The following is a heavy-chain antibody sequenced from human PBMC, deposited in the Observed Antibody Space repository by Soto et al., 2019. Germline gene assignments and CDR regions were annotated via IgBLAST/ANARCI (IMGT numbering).Heavy chain of an antibody. V-gene: IGHV4-4*02. J-gene: IGHJ4*02. Sequence: SETLSLTCAVSSGSINSSDWWSWVRQPPGEGLEWIGEIYHSGSTNYNPSPKSRVTISVDKSKNQFSLNLSSVTAADTAVYYCARARLCRSSTSCSRYFDYWGPGTLVTVS. D-gene: IGHD2-2*01. CDR1: SGSINSSDW. CDR3: ARARLCRSSTSCSRYFDY. CDR2: IYHSGST.